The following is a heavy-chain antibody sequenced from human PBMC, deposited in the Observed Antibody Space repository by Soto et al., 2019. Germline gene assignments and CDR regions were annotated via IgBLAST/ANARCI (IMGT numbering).Heavy chain of an antibody. CDR2: IWYDGSNK. Sequence: PGGSLRLSCAASGFTFSSYGMHWVRQAPGKGLEWVAVIWYDGSNKYYADSVKGRFTISRDNSKKTVYLQMNSLRAEDTAVYYCARDHIALDYWAQGTQVTVSS. D-gene: IGHD6-13*01. J-gene: IGHJ4*02. CDR1: GFTFSSYG. V-gene: IGHV3-33*01. CDR3: ARDHIALDY.